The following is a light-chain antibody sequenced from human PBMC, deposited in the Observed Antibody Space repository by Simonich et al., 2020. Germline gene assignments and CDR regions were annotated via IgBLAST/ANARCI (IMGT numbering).Light chain of an antibody. J-gene: IGLJ2*01. CDR2: EGS. CDR1: SSDVGSYHL. Sequence: QSALTQPASVSGAPGQSSTITCTGTSSDVGSYHLVSWYQQHPGKAPKLMIYEGSRRPSGVSNLFSGSKSGNTASLTISGLQAEDEADYYCCSYAGSSTVVFGGGTKLTVL. CDR3: CSYAGSSTVV. V-gene: IGLV2-23*01.